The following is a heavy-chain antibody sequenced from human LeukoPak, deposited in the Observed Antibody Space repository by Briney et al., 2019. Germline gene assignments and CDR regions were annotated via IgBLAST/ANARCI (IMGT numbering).Heavy chain of an antibody. V-gene: IGHV3-7*01. CDR2: IKQDGSEK. J-gene: IGHJ2*01. Sequence: PGGSLRLSCAASGFTFSSYWMSWVRQAPGKGLEWVENIKQDGSEKYYVDSVKGRFTISRDNAKNSLYLQMNSLRAEDTAVYYCARAPLITMVRGDLPLWYFDLWGRGTLVTVSS. D-gene: IGHD3-10*01. CDR1: GFTFSSYW. CDR3: ARAPLITMVRGDLPLWYFDL.